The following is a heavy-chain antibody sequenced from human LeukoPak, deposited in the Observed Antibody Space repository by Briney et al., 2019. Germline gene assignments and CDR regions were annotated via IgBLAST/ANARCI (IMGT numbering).Heavy chain of an antibody. D-gene: IGHD3-22*01. J-gene: IGHJ4*02. V-gene: IGHV3-23*01. Sequence: GGSLRLSCAASGFTFSSYAMSWVRQAPGKGLEWVSAISGSGGSTYYADSVKGRFTISRDNSKSTLYLQMNSLRAEDTAVYYCANPDSSGYHYYFDYWGQGTLVTVSS. CDR3: ANPDSSGYHYYFDY. CDR2: ISGSGGST. CDR1: GFTFSSYA.